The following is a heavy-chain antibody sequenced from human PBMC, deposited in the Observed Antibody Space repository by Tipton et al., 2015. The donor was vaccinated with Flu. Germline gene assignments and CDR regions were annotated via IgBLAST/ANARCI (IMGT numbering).Heavy chain of an antibody. Sequence: SLRLSCAASGFTFSSYWMHWVRQAPGKGLVWVSRINSDGSSTTYADSVKGRFTISRDNAKNTLYLQMNSLRAEDTAVYYCASTGWSQSLTGFQWGQGTLVTVSS. CDR3: ASTGWSQSLTGFQ. V-gene: IGHV3-74*01. CDR1: GFTFSSYW. D-gene: IGHD3-9*01. CDR2: INSDGSST. J-gene: IGHJ4*02.